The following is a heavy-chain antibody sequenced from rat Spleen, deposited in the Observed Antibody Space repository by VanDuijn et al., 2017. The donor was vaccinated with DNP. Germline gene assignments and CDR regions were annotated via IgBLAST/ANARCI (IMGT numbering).Heavy chain of an antibody. CDR2: ISYDGSNT. CDR1: GFIFKNYW. CDR3: ARPDY. J-gene: IGHJ2*01. Sequence: EVQLVESGGDLVQPGRSLKLSCVASGFIFKNYWMTWIRQVPGKGLEWVATISYDGSNTYYRDSVKGRFTISRDNAKSTLYLQMDSLRSEDTATYYCARPDYWGQGVMVTVSS. V-gene: IGHV5-31*01.